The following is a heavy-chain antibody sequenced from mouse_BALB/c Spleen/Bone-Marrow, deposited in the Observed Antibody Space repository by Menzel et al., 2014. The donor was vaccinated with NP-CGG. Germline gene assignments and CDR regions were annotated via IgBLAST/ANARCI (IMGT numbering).Heavy chain of an antibody. V-gene: IGHV1-67*01. Sequence: VMLVESGPELVRPGVSVKISCKGFGYTFTGYAIHWVKQSHAKTLEWIGVISSYSGNTNYNQKFKGRATMTVDKSSSTAYMELARLTSEDSAIYYCASTAGTQYDYFAYWGQGTTLTVSS. D-gene: IGHD1-2*01. CDR2: ISSYSGNT. CDR1: GYTFTGYA. CDR3: ASTAGTQYDYFAY. J-gene: IGHJ2*01.